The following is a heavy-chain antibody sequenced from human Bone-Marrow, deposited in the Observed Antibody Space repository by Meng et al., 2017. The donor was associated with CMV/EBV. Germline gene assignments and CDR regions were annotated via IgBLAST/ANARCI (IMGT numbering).Heavy chain of an antibody. D-gene: IGHD2-15*01. CDR2: IKSKTDGGTT. Sequence: GESLKISCAASGFTFSNAWMSWVRQAPGKGLEWVGRIKSKTDGGTTDYAAPVKGRFTISRDDSKNTLYLQMNSLRAEDTAVYYCARDRAIVVVVAATRGLDPWGQGTLVTVSS. CDR1: GFTFSNAW. CDR3: ARDRAIVVVVAATRGLDP. V-gene: IGHV3-15*01. J-gene: IGHJ5*02.